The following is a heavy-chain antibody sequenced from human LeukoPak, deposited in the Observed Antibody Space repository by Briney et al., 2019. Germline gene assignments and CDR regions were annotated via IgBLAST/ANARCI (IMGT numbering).Heavy chain of an antibody. Sequence: GGSLRLSCAASGFTFSNYWMHWVRQAPGKGLVWVSRINSDGSGTSYADSVKGRFTISRDNAKNTVYLQMNSLRAEDTAVYYCARVLSGSWDWFDPWGQGTLVTVSS. J-gene: IGHJ5*02. D-gene: IGHD3-22*01. CDR3: ARVLSGSWDWFDP. CDR2: INSDGSGT. V-gene: IGHV3-74*01. CDR1: GFTFSNYW.